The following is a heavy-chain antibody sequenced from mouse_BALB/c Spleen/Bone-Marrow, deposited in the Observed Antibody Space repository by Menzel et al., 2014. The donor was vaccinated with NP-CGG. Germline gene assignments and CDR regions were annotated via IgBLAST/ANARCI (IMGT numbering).Heavy chain of an antibody. V-gene: IGHV14-3*02. CDR2: IDPANGNT. Sequence: DVHLVESGAELVKPGASVKLSCTASGFNIKDTYLHWVKQRPEQGLEWIGRIDPANGNTEYDPKFQGEATITADTSSNTAYLQLSSLTSEDTAVYYCARRGDIYYGSSAWFAYWGQGTLVTVSA. D-gene: IGHD1-1*01. CDR1: GFNIKDTY. CDR3: ARRGDIYYGSSAWFAY. J-gene: IGHJ3*01.